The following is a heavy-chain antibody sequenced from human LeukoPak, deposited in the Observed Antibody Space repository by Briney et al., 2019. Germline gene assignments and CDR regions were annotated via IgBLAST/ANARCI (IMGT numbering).Heavy chain of an antibody. D-gene: IGHD3-10*01. V-gene: IGHV3-30-3*01. Sequence: GGSLRLSCAASGFTFSSYAMHWVRQAPGKGLEWVAVISYDGSNKYYADSVEGRFTISRDNSKNTLYLQMNSLRAEDTAVYYCATGVPAHGYWGQGTLVTVSS. CDR2: ISYDGSNK. CDR3: ATGVPAHGY. CDR1: GFTFSSYA. J-gene: IGHJ4*02.